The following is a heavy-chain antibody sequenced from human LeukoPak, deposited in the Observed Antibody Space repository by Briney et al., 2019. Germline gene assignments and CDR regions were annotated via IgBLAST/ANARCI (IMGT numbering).Heavy chain of an antibody. CDR1: GFTFSSYW. J-gene: IGHJ4*02. D-gene: IGHD3-10*01. CDR2: IKQDGSEK. CDR3: ASLYGSGSYYNRKNDY. Sequence: GGSLRLSCAASGFTFSSYWMSWVRQAPGKGLEWVANIKQDGSEKYYVDSVKGRFTISRDNAKNSLYLQMNSQRAEDTAVYYCASLYGSGSYYNRKNDYWGQGTLVTVSS. V-gene: IGHV3-7*01.